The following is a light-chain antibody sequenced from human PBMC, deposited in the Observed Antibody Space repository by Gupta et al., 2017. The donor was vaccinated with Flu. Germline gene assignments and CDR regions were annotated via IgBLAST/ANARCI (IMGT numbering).Light chain of an antibody. J-gene: IGLJ3*02. CDR3: SADTSSSTWV. CDR1: SSDVGGYNY. CDR2: EVS. V-gene: IGLV2-14*01. Sequence: SALTQPASVSGSPGPSIIISCTGTSSDVGGYNYVCWYQRHPGKAHKLMVYEVSKRPAGVSSRFSGSKSGNTASLTISGHEAEDEADYYCSADTSSSTWVFGGGTKLTVL.